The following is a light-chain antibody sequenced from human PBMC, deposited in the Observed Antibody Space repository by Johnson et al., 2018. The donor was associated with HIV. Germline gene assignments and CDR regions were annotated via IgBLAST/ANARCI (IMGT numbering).Light chain of an antibody. Sequence: QPVLTQPPSVSAAPGQKVTISCSGSSSNIGNNYVSWYQQLPGTAPKLLIYDNNKRPSGIPDRFSGSKSGTSATLDITGLQTGEEADYYCGTWDTSLSASYVFGTGTKVTVL. CDR3: GTWDTSLSASYV. V-gene: IGLV1-51*01. CDR2: DNN. CDR1: SSNIGNNY. J-gene: IGLJ1*01.